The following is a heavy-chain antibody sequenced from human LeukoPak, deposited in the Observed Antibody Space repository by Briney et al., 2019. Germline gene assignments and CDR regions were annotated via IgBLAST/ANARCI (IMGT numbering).Heavy chain of an antibody. CDR3: AKIPRRGGWYPEYFQH. Sequence: PEGSLRLSCAASGFTFSSYAMSWVRQAPGKGLEWVSAISGSGGSTYYADSVKGRFTIYRDNSKNTLYLQMNSLRAEDTAVYYCAKIPRRGGWYPEYFQHWGQGTLVTVSS. CDR2: ISGSGGST. J-gene: IGHJ1*01. D-gene: IGHD6-19*01. V-gene: IGHV3-23*01. CDR1: GFTFSSYA.